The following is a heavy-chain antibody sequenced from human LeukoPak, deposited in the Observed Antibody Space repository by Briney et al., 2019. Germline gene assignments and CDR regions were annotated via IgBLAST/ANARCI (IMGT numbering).Heavy chain of an antibody. Sequence: ASVKVSCKASGYTFTSYSMHWVRQAPGQGLEWMGWISAYNGNTNYAQKLQGRVTMTTDTSTSTAYMELRSLRSDDTAVYYCAREVVVVPAAIVSYYYYGMDVWGQGTTVTVSS. V-gene: IGHV1-18*04. CDR1: GYTFTSYS. D-gene: IGHD2-2*01. J-gene: IGHJ6*02. CDR3: AREVVVVPAAIVSYYYYGMDV. CDR2: ISAYNGNT.